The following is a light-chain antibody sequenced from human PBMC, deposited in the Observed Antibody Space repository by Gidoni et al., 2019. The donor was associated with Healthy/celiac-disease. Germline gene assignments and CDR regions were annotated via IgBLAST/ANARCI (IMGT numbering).Light chain of an antibody. V-gene: IGKV3-11*01. CDR1: QSVSSY. Sequence: EIGLTQSPATLSLYPGERATLSCRASQSVSSYLAWHQQKPGQAPRLLIYDASNRATGIPPRFSGSGSGTDFTLTISRLAPEDFAFYYCQQRSTWYTFGQGTKLEIK. CDR3: QQRSTWYT. J-gene: IGKJ2*01. CDR2: DAS.